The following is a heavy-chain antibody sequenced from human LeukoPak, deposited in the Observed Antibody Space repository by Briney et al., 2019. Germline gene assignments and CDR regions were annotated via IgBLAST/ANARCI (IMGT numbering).Heavy chain of an antibody. CDR2: IYSDNT. CDR3: ARRAGAYSHPYDY. D-gene: IGHD4/OR15-4a*01. V-gene: IGHV3-53*01. CDR1: GFTVSSNS. Sequence: GGSLRPSCTVSGFTVSSNSMSWVRQAPGKGLKWVSFIYSDNTHYSDSVKGRFTISRDNSKNTLYLQMNSLRAEDTAVYYCARRAGAYSHPYDYWGQGTLVTVSS. J-gene: IGHJ4*02.